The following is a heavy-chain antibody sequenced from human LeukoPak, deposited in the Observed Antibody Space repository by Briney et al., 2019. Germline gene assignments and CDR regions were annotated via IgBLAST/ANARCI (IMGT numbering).Heavy chain of an antibody. CDR3: AREDYYYMDV. CDR2: IYYSGST. Sequence: SETLSLTCTVSGGSISSYYWSWIRQPPGKGLEWIEYIYYSGSTNYNPSLKSRVTVSVDTSKNQFSLKLSSVTAAGTAVYYCAREDYYYMDVWGKGTTVTVSS. V-gene: IGHV4-59*01. J-gene: IGHJ6*03. CDR1: GGSISSYY.